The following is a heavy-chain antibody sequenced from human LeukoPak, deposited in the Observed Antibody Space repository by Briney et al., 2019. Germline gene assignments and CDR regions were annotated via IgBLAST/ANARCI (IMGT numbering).Heavy chain of an antibody. Sequence: SETLSLTCSVSGDSISSYYWSWIRQPAGKGLEWIGRIYPNEGRTDDNPSLKSRVTMSLDTSKNQWSLKLRSVTAADTAVYYCARDVHGRSLDTWGRGTLVTASS. CDR3: ARDVHGRSLDT. CDR1: GDSISSYY. CDR2: IYPNEGRT. J-gene: IGHJ5*02. V-gene: IGHV4-4*07.